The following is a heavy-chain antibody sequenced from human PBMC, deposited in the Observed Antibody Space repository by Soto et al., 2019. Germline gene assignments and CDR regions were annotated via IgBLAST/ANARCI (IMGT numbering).Heavy chain of an antibody. CDR3: ARGGDVNYYHGMDV. Sequence: QVHLVQSGGDVKKPGASVKLSCTDSGYTFTSYGISWVRQAPGQGLQWMGGISAYKGKTNYAQNVQGRVTMTTDTSTRTAYMDLRSLRSDDTAVYYCARGGDVNYYHGMDVWGQGTTVTVSS. CDR2: ISAYKGKT. D-gene: IGHD5-12*01. V-gene: IGHV1-18*01. J-gene: IGHJ6*02. CDR1: GYTFTSYG.